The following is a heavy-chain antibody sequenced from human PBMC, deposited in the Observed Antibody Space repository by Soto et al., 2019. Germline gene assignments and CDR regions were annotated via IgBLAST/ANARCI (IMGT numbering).Heavy chain of an antibody. Sequence: SETLSLTCTVSGGSISSSSYYWGWIRQPPGKGLEWIGSIYYSGSTYYNPSLKSRVTISVDTSKNQFSLKLSSVTAADTAVYYCARHASGSYYGLARYYYYGMDVWGQGTTVTVYS. V-gene: IGHV4-39*01. CDR2: IYYSGST. CDR3: ARHASGSYYGLARYYYYGMDV. J-gene: IGHJ6*02. D-gene: IGHD1-26*01. CDR1: GGSISSSSYY.